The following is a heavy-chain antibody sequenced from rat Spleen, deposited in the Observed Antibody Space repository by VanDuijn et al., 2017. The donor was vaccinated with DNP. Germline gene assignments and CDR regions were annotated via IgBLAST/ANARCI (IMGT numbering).Heavy chain of an antibody. CDR3: ARQDPFDY. CDR1: GFTFRSFP. CDR2: IGYDGFTT. Sequence: EVLLVESGGGLVQPGRSLKLSCAASGFTFRSFPMAWVRQAPGKGLEWVATIGYDGFTTYYRDSVKGRFTISRDNVKSTLYLQMDSLRSEDTATYYCARQDPFDYWGQGVMVTVSS. J-gene: IGHJ2*01. V-gene: IGHV5-29*01.